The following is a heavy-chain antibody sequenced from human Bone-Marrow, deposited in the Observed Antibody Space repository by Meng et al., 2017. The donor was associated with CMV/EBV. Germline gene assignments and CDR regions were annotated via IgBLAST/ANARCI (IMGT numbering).Heavy chain of an antibody. CDR1: GGSISSSSYY. V-gene: IGHV4-39*07. Sequence: SETLSLTCTVSGGSISSSSYYWGWIRQPPGKGLEWIGSIYYSGSTYYNPSLKSRVTISVDTSKNQFSLKLSSVTAADTAVYYCARGRRITIFGVVGGGHAMDVWGQGTTVTSSS. CDR3: ARGRRITIFGVVGGGHAMDV. D-gene: IGHD3-3*01. J-gene: IGHJ6*02. CDR2: IYYSGST.